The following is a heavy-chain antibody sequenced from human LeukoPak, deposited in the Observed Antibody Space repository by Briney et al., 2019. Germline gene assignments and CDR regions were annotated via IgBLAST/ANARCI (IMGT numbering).Heavy chain of an antibody. D-gene: IGHD3-22*01. CDR2: INHSGST. CDR1: GFTFSGYW. J-gene: IGHJ4*02. V-gene: IGHV4-34*01. CDR3: ARGYDSSRRYYFDY. Sequence: GSLRLSCAASGFTFSGYWMSWIRQPPGKGLEWIGEINHSGSTNYNPSLKSRVTISVDTSKNQFSLKLSSVTAADTAVYYCARGYDSSRRYYFDYWGQGTLVTVSS.